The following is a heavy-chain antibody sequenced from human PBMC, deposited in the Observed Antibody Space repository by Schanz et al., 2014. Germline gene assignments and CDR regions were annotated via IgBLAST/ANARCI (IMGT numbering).Heavy chain of an antibody. V-gene: IGHV3-23*01. CDR2: MSGSGSTA. CDR1: GFTFFGSFA. D-gene: IGHD3-10*01. J-gene: IGHJ3*02. CDR3: ARDQYYFGSGNPVDI. Sequence: EVQLLESGGGLVQPGGSLRLSCVASGFTFFGSFAMSWFRQAPGKGLEWVSGMSGSGSTADYADSVKGRFTISRDTSKNTLYLLLNSLRAEDTAVYYCARDQYYFGSGNPVDIWGQGTMDTVSS.